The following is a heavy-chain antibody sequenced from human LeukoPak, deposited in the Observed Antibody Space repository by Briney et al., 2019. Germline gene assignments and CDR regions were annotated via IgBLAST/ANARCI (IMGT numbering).Heavy chain of an antibody. Sequence: GGSLRLSCAASGFTFDDYGMSWVRQAPGKGLEWVSGINWNGGSKGYADSVKGRFTISRDNAKNSLYLQMNSLRAENTALYYCARDNDRGAFDIWGQGTMVTVSS. V-gene: IGHV3-20*04. J-gene: IGHJ3*02. CDR1: GFTFDDYG. D-gene: IGHD3-22*01. CDR2: INWNGGSK. CDR3: ARDNDRGAFDI.